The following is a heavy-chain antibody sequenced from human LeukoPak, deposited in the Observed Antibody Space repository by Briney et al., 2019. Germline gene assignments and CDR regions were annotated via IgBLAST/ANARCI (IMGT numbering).Heavy chain of an antibody. CDR1: GFTFSSYG. CDR2: ISGSGGST. D-gene: IGHD3-10*01. Sequence: GGTLRLSCAASGFTFSSYGMSWVRQAPGKGLEWVSAISGSGGSTYYADSVKGRFTISRDNSKNTLYLQMNSLRAEDTAVYYCAKMGEGYYYGSGSYTYYYYYYMDVWGKGTTVTISS. J-gene: IGHJ6*03. CDR3: AKMGEGYYYGSGSYTYYYYYYMDV. V-gene: IGHV3-23*01.